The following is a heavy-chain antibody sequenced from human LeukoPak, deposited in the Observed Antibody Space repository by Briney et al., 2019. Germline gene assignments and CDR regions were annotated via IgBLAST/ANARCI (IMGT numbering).Heavy chain of an antibody. CDR3: ARVVASTSIDS. J-gene: IGHJ4*02. Sequence: SETLSLTCTVSAYSISRGYFWGWIRQPPGKGPEWIGSIFHSGSVYYNPSLQSRVTISVDTSTNRFSLKLTSVTAADTALYYCARVVASTSIDSWGQGTIVTVSS. V-gene: IGHV4-38-2*02. CDR2: IFHSGSV. CDR1: AYSISRGYF. D-gene: IGHD2-15*01.